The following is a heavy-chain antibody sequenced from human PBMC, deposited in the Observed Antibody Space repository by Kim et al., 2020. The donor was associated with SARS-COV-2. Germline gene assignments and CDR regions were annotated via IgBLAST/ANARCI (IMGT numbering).Heavy chain of an antibody. CDR3: ARGPQWLGPAEYFQH. CDR1: GFTFSSYW. D-gene: IGHD6-19*01. V-gene: IGHV3-74*01. Sequence: GGSLRLSCAASGFTFSSYWMHWVRQAPGKGLVWVSRINSDGSSTSYADSVKGRFTISRDNAKNTLYLQMNSLRAEDTAVYYCARGPQWLGPAEYFQHWGQGTLVTVSS. CDR2: INSDGSST. J-gene: IGHJ1*01.